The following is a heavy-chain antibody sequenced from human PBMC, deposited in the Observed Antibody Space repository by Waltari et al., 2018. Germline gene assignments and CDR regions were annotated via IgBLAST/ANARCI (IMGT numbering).Heavy chain of an antibody. CDR1: GYTVTSYY. CDR2: INPSGGST. V-gene: IGHV1-46*01. Sequence: QVQLVQSGAEVKKPGASVKVSCKASGYTVTSYYMHWVRQAPGQGLEWMGIINPSGGSTSYAQKFQGRVTMTRDTSTSTVYMELSSLRSEDTAVYYCARDRGELLPFDYWGQGTLVTVSS. D-gene: IGHD1-26*01. CDR3: ARDRGELLPFDY. J-gene: IGHJ4*02.